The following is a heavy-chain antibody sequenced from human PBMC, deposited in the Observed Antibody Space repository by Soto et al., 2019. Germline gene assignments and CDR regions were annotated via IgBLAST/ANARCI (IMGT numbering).Heavy chain of an antibody. CDR3: ARIDYYDFWSGYYTNWFDP. J-gene: IGHJ5*02. V-gene: IGHV1-24*01. CDR2: FDPEGGEA. Sequence: ASVKVSCKISGHTLTELSIHWVRQAPGKGLEWMGGFDPEGGEAIYAQKWHGRVTVTEDTVTDTAYMELSGLNSDDTAVYYCARIDYYDFWSGYYTNWFDPWGQGTLVTVSS. CDR1: GHTLTELS. D-gene: IGHD3-3*01.